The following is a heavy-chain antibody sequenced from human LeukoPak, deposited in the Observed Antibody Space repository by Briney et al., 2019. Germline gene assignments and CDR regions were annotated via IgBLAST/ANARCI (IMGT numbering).Heavy chain of an antibody. V-gene: IGHV1-8*03. CDR1: GYTFTSYD. CDR3: ARGPTGWESYGMDV. Sequence: GASVKVSCKASGYTFTSYDINWVRQATGQGLEWRGWMNPNSGNTGYAQKFQGRVTITRNTSISTAYMELSSLRSEDTAVYYCARGPTGWESYGMDVWGQGTTVTVSS. CDR2: MNPNSGNT. J-gene: IGHJ6*02. D-gene: IGHD1-26*01.